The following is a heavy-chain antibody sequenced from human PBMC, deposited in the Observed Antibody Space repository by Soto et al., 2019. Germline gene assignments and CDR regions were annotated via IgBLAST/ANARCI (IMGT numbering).Heavy chain of an antibody. V-gene: IGHV5-51*01. Sequence: PGESLKISCKGSGYSFTSYWIGWVRQMPGKGLEWMGIIYPGDSDTRYSPSFQGQVTISADKSISTAYLQWSSLKASDTAMYYCARQATVSHDYGDYSYWGQGTLVTVSS. CDR2: IYPGDSDT. J-gene: IGHJ4*02. CDR3: ARQATVSHDYGDYSY. CDR1: GYSFTSYW. D-gene: IGHD4-17*01.